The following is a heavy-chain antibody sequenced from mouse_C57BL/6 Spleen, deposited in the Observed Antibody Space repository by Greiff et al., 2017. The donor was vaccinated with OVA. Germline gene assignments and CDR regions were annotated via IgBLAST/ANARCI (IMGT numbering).Heavy chain of an antibody. D-gene: IGHD2-4*01. CDR1: GYTFTSYW. Sequence: QVQLKQLGAELVRPGSSVKLSCKASGYTFTSYWMHWVKQSPIQGLEWIGNIDPSDSETHYNQKFKDKATLTVDKSSSTAYMQLSSLTSEDSAVYYCARSGDYGAMDYWGQGTSVTVSS. CDR3: ARSGDYGAMDY. J-gene: IGHJ4*01. CDR2: IDPSDSET. V-gene: IGHV1-52*01.